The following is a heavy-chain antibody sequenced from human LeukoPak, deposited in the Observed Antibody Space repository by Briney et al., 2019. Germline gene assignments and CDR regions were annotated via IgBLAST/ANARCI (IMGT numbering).Heavy chain of an antibody. CDR1: GYTFTGYY. J-gene: IGHJ6*02. CDR2: INPNSGGT. V-gene: IGHV1-2*02. D-gene: IGHD6-13*01. Sequence: ASVKVSCKASGYTFTGYYMHWVRQAPGQGLEWMGWINPNSGGTNYAQKFQGRVTMTRDTSISTAYMELSRLRSEDTAVYYCAREKMIIAAAGALCGMDVWGQGTTVTVSS. CDR3: AREKMIIAAAGALCGMDV.